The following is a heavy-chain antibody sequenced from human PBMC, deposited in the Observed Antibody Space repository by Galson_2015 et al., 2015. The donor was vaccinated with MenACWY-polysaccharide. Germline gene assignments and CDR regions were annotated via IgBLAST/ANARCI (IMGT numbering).Heavy chain of an antibody. D-gene: IGHD6-13*01. CDR1: GFTFSAYG. V-gene: IGHV3-30*18. CDR3: AKDRGSSWYLGVPQF. J-gene: IGHJ3*01. Sequence: SLRLSGAAAGFTFSAYGIHWGRQVPGKGLEWVAVISTAGSTKYYADSVKGRFTISRDNSKNTLYQQMNSLRTEDTAVYYCAKDRGSSWYLGVPQFSGQGTMVIVSS. CDR2: ISTAGSTK.